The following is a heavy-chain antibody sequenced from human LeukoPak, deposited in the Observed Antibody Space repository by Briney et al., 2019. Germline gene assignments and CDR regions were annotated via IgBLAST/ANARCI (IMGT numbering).Heavy chain of an antibody. CDR1: GFTFDDYG. Sequence: PGGSLRLSCAASGFTFDDYGMSWVRHAPGKGLEWVSGINWNGGSTGYADSVKGRFTISRGNAKNSLYLQMNSLRAEDTALYYCARVTGSSGWLGGYYFDYWGQGTLVTVSS. J-gene: IGHJ4*02. CDR3: ARVTGSSGWLGGYYFDY. D-gene: IGHD6-19*01. V-gene: IGHV3-20*04. CDR2: INWNGGST.